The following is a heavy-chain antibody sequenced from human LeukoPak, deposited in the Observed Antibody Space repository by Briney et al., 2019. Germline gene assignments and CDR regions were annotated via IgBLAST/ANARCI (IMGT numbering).Heavy chain of an antibody. D-gene: IGHD3-3*01. CDR1: RFTFNSYW. V-gene: IGHV3-15*01. J-gene: IGHJ4*02. CDR2: IKSKSDGGTT. Sequence: GGSLRLYCAASRFTFNSYWMSWVRQAPGKGLERVGRIKSKSDGGTTDYAAPVKGRFTISRDDSKNTPYLQMNSLKTEDTAVYYCTPETYYDFWSGYYTKFDYWGQGTLVTVSS. CDR3: TPETYYDFWSGYYTKFDY.